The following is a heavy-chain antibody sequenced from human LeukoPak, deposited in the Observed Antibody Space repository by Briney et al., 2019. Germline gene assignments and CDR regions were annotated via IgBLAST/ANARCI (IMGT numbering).Heavy chain of an antibody. CDR3: ARRGGGSSWPLDY. V-gene: IGHV5-51*01. CDR2: IYPGDSDT. CDR1: GYTFTSYW. Sequence: GESLKISCKASGYTFTSYWIGWVRQMPGKGLEWMGIIYPGDSDTRYSPSFRGQVTISADKSISTAYLQWSSLKASDTAMYYCARRGGGSSWPLDYWGQGTLVTVSS. D-gene: IGHD6-13*01. J-gene: IGHJ4*02.